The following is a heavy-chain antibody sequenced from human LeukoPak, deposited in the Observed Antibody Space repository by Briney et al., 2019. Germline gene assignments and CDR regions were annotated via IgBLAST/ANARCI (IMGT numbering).Heavy chain of an antibody. CDR1: GFTFSSYG. CDR2: IWSDGSDK. D-gene: IGHD3-16*01. J-gene: IGHJ3*02. V-gene: IGHV3-33*06. Sequence: PGGSLRLSCAASGFTFSSYGMHWVRQAPGKGLEWVAVIWSDGSDKYYADSVRGRFTISRDNSKNTLDLQMNSLRAEDAAVYYCAKGGSRTLGDAFDTWGQGTMVTVSS. CDR3: AKGGSRTLGDAFDT.